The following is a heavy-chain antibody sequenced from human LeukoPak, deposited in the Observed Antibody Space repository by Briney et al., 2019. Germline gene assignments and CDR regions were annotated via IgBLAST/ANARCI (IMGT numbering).Heavy chain of an antibody. CDR3: AKDRVGATLYFDY. Sequence: GGSLRLSCAASGFSFSNYGMSWVRQAPGMGLEWVSAIGGSGGTTYYADSMKGRFTISRDNSKNTLYLQMNSLRAEDTAVYYCAKDRVGATLYFDYWGQGTLVTVSS. CDR2: IGGSGGTT. CDR1: GFSFSNYG. J-gene: IGHJ4*02. D-gene: IGHD1-26*01. V-gene: IGHV3-23*01.